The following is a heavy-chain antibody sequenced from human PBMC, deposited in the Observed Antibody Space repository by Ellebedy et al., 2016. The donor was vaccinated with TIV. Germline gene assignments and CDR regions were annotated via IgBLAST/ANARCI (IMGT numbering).Heavy chain of an antibody. CDR3: ARISVIAAAGIPPFLPYYYYYGMDV. Sequence: MPSETLSLTCTVSGGSISSSSYYWGWIRQPPGKGLEWIGSIYYSGSTYYNPSLKSRVTISVDTSKNQFSLKLSSVTAADTAVYYCARISVIAAAGIPPFLPYYYYYGMDVWGQGTTVTVSS. CDR2: IYYSGST. D-gene: IGHD6-13*01. CDR1: GGSISSSSYY. J-gene: IGHJ6*02. V-gene: IGHV4-39*01.